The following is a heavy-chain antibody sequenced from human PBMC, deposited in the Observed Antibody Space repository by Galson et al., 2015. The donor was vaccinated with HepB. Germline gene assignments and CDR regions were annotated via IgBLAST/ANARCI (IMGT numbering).Heavy chain of an antibody. Sequence: QSGAEVKKPGESLKISCKGSGYTFTNYWIGWVRQMPGEGLEWMGIIYAGDSDTKYSPTFQGQVTISADKSISTAYLQWSSLKASDTAMYYCARVSGSDNYYLYYMDVWGKGTTVTVSS. CDR3: ARVSGSDNYYLYYMDV. D-gene: IGHD1-26*01. V-gene: IGHV5-51*03. CDR1: GYTFTNYW. J-gene: IGHJ6*03. CDR2: IYAGDSDT.